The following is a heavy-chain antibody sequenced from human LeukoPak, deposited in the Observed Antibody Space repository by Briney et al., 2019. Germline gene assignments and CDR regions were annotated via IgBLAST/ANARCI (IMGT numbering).Heavy chain of an antibody. CDR3: ASQIGYCSSTSCYDMSFDY. CDR2: IIPIFGTA. V-gene: IGHV1-69*13. CDR1: GYTFTGYY. D-gene: IGHD2-2*01. Sequence: GASVKVSCKASGYTFTGYYMHWVRQASGQGLERMGGIIPIFGTANYAQKFQGRVTITADESTSTAYMELSSLRSEDTAVYYCASQIGYCSSTSCYDMSFDYWAREPWSPSPQ. J-gene: IGHJ4*02.